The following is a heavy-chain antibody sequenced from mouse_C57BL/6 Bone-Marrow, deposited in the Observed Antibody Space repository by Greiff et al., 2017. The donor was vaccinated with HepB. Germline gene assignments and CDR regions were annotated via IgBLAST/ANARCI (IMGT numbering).Heavy chain of an antibody. CDR2: IHPNSGST. CDR1: GYTFTSYW. V-gene: IGHV1-64*01. Sequence: QVQLQQPGAELVKPGASVKLSCKASGYTFTSYWMHWVKQRPGQGLEWIGMIHPNSGSTNYNEKFKSKATLTVDKSSSTAYMQLSSLTSEDSAVYYCARGVFITTVVEYFDVWGTGTTVTVSS. J-gene: IGHJ1*03. CDR3: ARGVFITTVVEYFDV. D-gene: IGHD1-1*01.